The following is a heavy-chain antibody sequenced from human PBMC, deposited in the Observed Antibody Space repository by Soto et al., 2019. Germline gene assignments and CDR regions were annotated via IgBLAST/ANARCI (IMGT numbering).Heavy chain of an antibody. Sequence: ASVKVSYKTSGYTFTSCDVNWVRQAPGQGLEWMGWMNPDNGNTGYAQKFQGRVTMTGDNSMSTAYMELSSLRSEDTAVYYCARISGRPSNYYHIDVWGQGTSVTVSS. CDR3: ARISGRPSNYYHIDV. V-gene: IGHV1-8*01. CDR2: MNPDNGNT. CDR1: GYTFTSCD. J-gene: IGHJ6*02. D-gene: IGHD1-26*01.